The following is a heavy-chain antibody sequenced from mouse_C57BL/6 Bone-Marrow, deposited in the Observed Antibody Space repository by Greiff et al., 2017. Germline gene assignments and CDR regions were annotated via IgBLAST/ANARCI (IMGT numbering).Heavy chain of an antibody. CDR1: GYTFTNYW. Sequence: VQLQQSGAELVRPGTSVKMSCTASGYTFTNYWIGWAKQRPGHGLEWIGDIYPGGGYTNYNEKFKGKATLTADKSSSTAYMQISSLTSEDSAIYYCARGEGTPVFDYWGQGTTLTVSS. V-gene: IGHV1-63*01. J-gene: IGHJ2*01. CDR3: ARGEGTPVFDY. CDR2: IYPGGGYT. D-gene: IGHD2-13*01.